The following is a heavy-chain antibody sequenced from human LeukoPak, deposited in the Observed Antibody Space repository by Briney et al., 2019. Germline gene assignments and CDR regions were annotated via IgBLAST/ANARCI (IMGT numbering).Heavy chain of an antibody. CDR1: GFTFSTYW. J-gene: IGHJ3*02. D-gene: IGHD6-19*01. CDR3: ARVAYGWSRGDAFDI. Sequence: GGSLRLSCVASGFTFSTYWMTWVRQAPGKGLAWVASIKEDGNKKSYVDSVRGRFTISRDNAKNSMFLQMNSLRVEDTAVFYCARVAYGWSRGDAFDIWGHGTTVTVSS. CDR2: IKEDGNKK. V-gene: IGHV3-7*01.